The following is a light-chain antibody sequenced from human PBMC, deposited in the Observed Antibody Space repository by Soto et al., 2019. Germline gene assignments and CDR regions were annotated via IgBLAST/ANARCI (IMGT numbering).Light chain of an antibody. Sequence: QSALTQPASMSGSPGQSIAISCTGTSSDVGGYNYVSWYQQHPGKAPKLLIYEVTIRHSGVSDRFSGSKSGNTASLTISGLQAEDEADYYCSSLSASGARLFGGGTKLTV. CDR3: SSLSASGARL. CDR1: SSDVGGYNY. J-gene: IGLJ2*01. CDR2: EVT. V-gene: IGLV2-14*01.